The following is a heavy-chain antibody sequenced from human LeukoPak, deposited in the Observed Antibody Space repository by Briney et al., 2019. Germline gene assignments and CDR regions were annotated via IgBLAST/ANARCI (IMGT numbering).Heavy chain of an antibody. CDR3: VTGNPGIMDFAH. CDR1: GLTFSDYE. Sequence: PGGSLRLSCAVSGLTFSDYEMNWVRQAPDKGLEWLSFIDRSGNDMRYAESVKGRFTISRDSTRNSLYLQMNSLRAEDTAVYYCVTGNPGIMDFAHWGQGTLVTVSS. V-gene: IGHV3-48*03. D-gene: IGHD2-2*03. J-gene: IGHJ4*01. CDR2: IDRSGNDM.